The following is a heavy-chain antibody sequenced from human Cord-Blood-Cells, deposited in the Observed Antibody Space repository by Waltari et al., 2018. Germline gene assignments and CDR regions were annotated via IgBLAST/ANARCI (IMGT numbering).Heavy chain of an antibody. CDR3: ARVSSTSCYDY. D-gene: IGHD2-2*01. CDR1: GFTFSSYA. Sequence: QVQLVESGGGVVQPGRSLRLSCAASGFTFSSYAMHWVRQAPGKGLGWGAVISYDGSNKYYADSVKGLFTIPRDNSKNTLYLQMNSLRAEDTAVYYCARVSSTSCYDYWGQGTLVTVSS. CDR2: ISYDGSNK. V-gene: IGHV3-30-3*01. J-gene: IGHJ4*02.